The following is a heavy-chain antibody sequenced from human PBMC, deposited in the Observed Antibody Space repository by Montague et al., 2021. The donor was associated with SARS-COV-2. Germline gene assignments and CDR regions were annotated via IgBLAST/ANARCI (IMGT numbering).Heavy chain of an antibody. CDR2: IYYSGST. CDR3: ARQAQLFHRATDYYDMDV. CDR1: GGSISSSSYY. D-gene: IGHD1-1*01. Sequence: SETLSLTCSVSGGSISSSSYYWGWIRQSPGKGLKWIGSIYYSGSTYYNPSLKSRVTISVDTSKKQFSLKVTPVTAADTAVYYCARQAQLFHRATDYYDMDVWGQGTTVTVSS. V-gene: IGHV4-39*01. J-gene: IGHJ6*02.